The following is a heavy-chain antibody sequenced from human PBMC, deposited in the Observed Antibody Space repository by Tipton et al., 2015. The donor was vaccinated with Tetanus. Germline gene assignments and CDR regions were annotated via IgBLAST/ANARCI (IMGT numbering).Heavy chain of an antibody. CDR1: GGSISPYY. CDR3: ARLSSSANDAHAFDI. J-gene: IGHJ3*02. D-gene: IGHD3-22*01. CDR2: IYYSGTT. Sequence: TLSLTCTVSGGSISPYYWGWIRQPPGKGLEWIGSIYYSGTTYSNPSLGSRVTMSVDTSKIQFSLKVSSVTAADTAVYYCARLSSSANDAHAFDIWGQGTMVTVSS. V-gene: IGHV4-39*01.